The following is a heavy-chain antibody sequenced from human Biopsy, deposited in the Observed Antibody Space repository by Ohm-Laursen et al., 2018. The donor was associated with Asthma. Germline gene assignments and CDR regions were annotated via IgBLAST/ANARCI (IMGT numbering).Heavy chain of an antibody. J-gene: IGHJ4*02. CDR2: ISYDGSNK. V-gene: IGHV3-30-3*01. CDR3: ARDLHPTNHLGELSEGFDY. Sequence: SLRLSCSASGFTFSSYAMHWVRQAPGKGLEWVAVISYDGSNKYYTDSVKGRFTISRDNSKNTLYLQMNSLRAEDTAVYYCARDLHPTNHLGELSEGFDYWGQGTLVTVSS. CDR1: GFTFSSYA. D-gene: IGHD3-16*02.